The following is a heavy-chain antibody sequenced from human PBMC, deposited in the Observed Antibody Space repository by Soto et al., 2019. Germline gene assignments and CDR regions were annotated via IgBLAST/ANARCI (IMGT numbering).Heavy chain of an antibody. J-gene: IGHJ3*02. D-gene: IGHD3-22*01. V-gene: IGHV5-51*01. CDR3: ARQSYDSSGSTAFDI. CDR1: GYSFTSYW. CDR2: IYPGDSDT. Sequence: RESLKISCKGSGYSFTSYWIGWARQMPGKGLEWMGIIYPGDSDTRYSPSFQGQVTISADKSISTAYLQWSSLKASDTAMYYCARQSYDSSGSTAFDIWGQGTMVTVSS.